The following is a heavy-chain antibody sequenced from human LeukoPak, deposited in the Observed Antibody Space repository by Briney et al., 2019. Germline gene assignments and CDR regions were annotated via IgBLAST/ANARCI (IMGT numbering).Heavy chain of an antibody. CDR1: GFTFSSYE. CDR3: ARGGSLGY. CDR2: ISSSGSAI. Sequence: PAGSLRLSCAASGFTFSSYEMNWVRQAPGKGLEWVSKISSSGSAIYYADSVKGRFTISRDNAKSTLYLQMNSLRAEDTAVYYCARGGSLGYWGQGTLVTVSS. J-gene: IGHJ4*02. D-gene: IGHD6-19*01. V-gene: IGHV3-48*03.